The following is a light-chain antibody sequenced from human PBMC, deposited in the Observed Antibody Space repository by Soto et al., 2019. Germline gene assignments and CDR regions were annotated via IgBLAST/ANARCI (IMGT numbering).Light chain of an antibody. V-gene: IGKV3-20*01. CDR3: QQYGSSRT. CDR2: GAS. Sequence: EIVLTQSPGTLSLSPGERATLSCRASQSVCSSYLAWYQQKPGQAPRLLIHGASSTATGIPDRFSGSGSGTDFTLTISRLEPDDFAVYYCQQYGSSRTFGQGTKVEIK. CDR1: QSVCSSY. J-gene: IGKJ1*01.